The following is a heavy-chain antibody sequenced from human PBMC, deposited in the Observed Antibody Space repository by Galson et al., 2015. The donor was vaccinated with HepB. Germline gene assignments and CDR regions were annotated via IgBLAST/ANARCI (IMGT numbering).Heavy chain of an antibody. CDR3: AREAAGASGPNARGDYFDY. CDR2: ISAYNGNT. J-gene: IGHJ4*02. D-gene: IGHD2-15*01. CDR1: GYTFTSYG. Sequence: SVKVSCKASGYTFTSYGISWVRQAPGQGLEWMGWISAYNGNTNYAQKLQGRVTMTTDTSTSTAYMELRSLRSDDTAVYYCAREAAGASGPNARGDYFDYWGQGTLVTVSS. V-gene: IGHV1-18*01.